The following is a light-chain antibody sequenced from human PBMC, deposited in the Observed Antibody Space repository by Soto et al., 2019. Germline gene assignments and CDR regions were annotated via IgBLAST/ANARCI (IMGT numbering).Light chain of an antibody. J-gene: IGKJ1*01. V-gene: IGKV3-20*01. CDR3: QHCGSSPRT. Sequence: EIVLRQSPGTLSLSPGERATLSCRASQSVSSSYLAWYQQKPGRAPRLLIYGAGSRATGIPDRFSGSGSGTDFTLTINILEPEDVAVYYCQHCGSSPRTFGQGTKVEIK. CDR1: QSVSSSY. CDR2: GAG.